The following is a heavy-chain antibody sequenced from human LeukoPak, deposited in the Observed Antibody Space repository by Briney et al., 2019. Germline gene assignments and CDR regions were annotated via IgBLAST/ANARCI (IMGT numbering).Heavy chain of an antibody. D-gene: IGHD3-3*02. CDR3: ARGGISLRVIFDY. J-gene: IGHJ4*02. Sequence: SETLSLTCAVYGGSFSGYYWSWVRQPPGKGLEWIGEINHSGSTNYNPSLKSRVTISVDTSKNQFSLKLSSVTAADTAVYYCARGGISLRVIFDYWGQGTLVTVSS. CDR2: INHSGST. CDR1: GGSFSGYY. V-gene: IGHV4-34*01.